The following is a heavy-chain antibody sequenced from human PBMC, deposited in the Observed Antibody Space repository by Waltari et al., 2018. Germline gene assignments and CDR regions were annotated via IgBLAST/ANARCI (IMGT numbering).Heavy chain of an antibody. CDR3: ATKRESSASGFDY. CDR1: GGSISSSSFY. J-gene: IGHJ4*02. D-gene: IGHD6-19*01. V-gene: IGHV4-39*01. CDR2: IYYSGST. Sequence: QLQLQESGPGLVKPSETLSFTCTVSGGSISSSSFYWSWIRQPPGKGLEWIGSIYYSGSTYYNPSLKSRVTISVDTSKNQFSLKLSSVTAADTAVYYCATKRESSASGFDYWGQGTLVTVSS.